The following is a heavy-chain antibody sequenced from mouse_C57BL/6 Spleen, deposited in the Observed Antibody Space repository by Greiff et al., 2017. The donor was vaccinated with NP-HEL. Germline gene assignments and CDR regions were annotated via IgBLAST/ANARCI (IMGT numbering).Heavy chain of an antibody. CDR1: GFTFSSYA. V-gene: IGHV5-4*01. J-gene: IGHJ4*01. CDR2: ISDGGSYT. Sequence: EVKVVESGEGLVKPGGSLKLSCAASGFTFSSYAMSWVRQTPEKRLEWVATISDGGSYTYYPDNVKGRFTISRDNAKNNLYLQRSHLKSEDTAMYYCAREQIITTGDYWGQGTSVTVSS. CDR3: AREQIITTGDY. D-gene: IGHD1-2*01.